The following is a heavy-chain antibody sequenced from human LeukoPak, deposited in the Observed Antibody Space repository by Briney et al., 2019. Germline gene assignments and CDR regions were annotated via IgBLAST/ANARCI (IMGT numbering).Heavy chain of an antibody. J-gene: IGHJ6*02. CDR2: IKSKVDGGTT. Sequence: SGGSLRLSCVGSGFTFSNAWMNWVRQAPGKGLEWVGRIKSKVDGGTTDYAAPVRGRYTISRDDSRNTVYLQMDSLKIEDTALYYCSIESSMPAAGYWVPYAMGVWGQGTTATVS. CDR1: GFTFSNAW. V-gene: IGHV3-15*01. CDR3: SIESSMPAAGYWVPYAMGV. D-gene: IGHD3-9*01.